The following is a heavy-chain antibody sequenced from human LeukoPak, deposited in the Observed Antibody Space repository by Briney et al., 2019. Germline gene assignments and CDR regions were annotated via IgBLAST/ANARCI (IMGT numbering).Heavy chain of an antibody. Sequence: ETLSLTCTVTGGSFSTYYWSWIRQPPGKGLEWIGHFYYSGSTNYNPSLRSRVTISVDTSRNQFSLRLTSVTAADTAVYYCARGQGGNYYLNYFDYWGQGALVTVSP. J-gene: IGHJ4*02. D-gene: IGHD1-26*01. CDR3: ARGQGGNYYLNYFDY. CDR2: FYYSGST. V-gene: IGHV4-59*12. CDR1: GGSFSTYY.